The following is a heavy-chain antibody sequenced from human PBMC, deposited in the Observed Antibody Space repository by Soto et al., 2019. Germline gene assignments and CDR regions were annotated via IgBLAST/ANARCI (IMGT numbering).Heavy chain of an antibody. V-gene: IGHV3-21*01. J-gene: IGHJ4*02. Sequence: AGGSLRLSCAVSGFTFTNYGFNWVRQAPGKGLEWVSSVSKSDYTYYSDSVKGRFTISRDSAKNSVSLQMNNLRAEDTAVYYCTREDSIIIPAVADFWGQGTLVTVSS. D-gene: IGHD6-19*01. CDR2: VSKSDYT. CDR3: TREDSIIIPAVADF. CDR1: GFTFTNYG.